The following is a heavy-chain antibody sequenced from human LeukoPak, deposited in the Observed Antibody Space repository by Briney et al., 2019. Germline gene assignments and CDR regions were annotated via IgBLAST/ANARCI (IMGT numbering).Heavy chain of an antibody. CDR3: AKDLGYCSGGSYDCGEFDY. CDR2: ISGSGGST. J-gene: IGHJ4*02. CDR1: GFTFSSYG. V-gene: IGHV3-23*01. D-gene: IGHD2-15*01. Sequence: QPGGTLRLSCAASGFTFSSYGMSWVRQAPGKGLEWVSAISGSGGSTYYADSVKGRFTISRDNSKNTLYLQMNSLRAEDTAVYYCAKDLGYCSGGSYDCGEFDYWGQGTLVTVSS.